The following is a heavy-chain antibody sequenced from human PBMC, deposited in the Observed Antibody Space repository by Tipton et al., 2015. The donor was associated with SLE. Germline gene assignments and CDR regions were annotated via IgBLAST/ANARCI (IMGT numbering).Heavy chain of an antibody. D-gene: IGHD3-10*01. V-gene: IGHV4-59*01. CDR3: ARVSTYYYGSGSYYRYWYFDL. Sequence: TLSLTCFVSGGSISSDYWSWIRQPPGKGLEWIGCIYYSGSTNYNPSLKSRVTISVDTSKNQFSLKLSSVTAADTAVYYCARVSTYYYGSGSYYRYWYFDLWGRDTLVTVSS. CDR1: GGSISSDY. CDR2: IYYSGST. J-gene: IGHJ2*01.